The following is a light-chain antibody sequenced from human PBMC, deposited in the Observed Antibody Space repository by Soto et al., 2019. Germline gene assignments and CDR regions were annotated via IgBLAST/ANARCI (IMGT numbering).Light chain of an antibody. J-gene: IGLJ1*01. V-gene: IGLV2-14*01. CDR2: EVS. CDR3: SSYTTSSTL. CDR1: SSDVGGYKY. Sequence: QSALTQPASVSGSPGQSITISCTGTSSDVGGYKYVSWYQHHPGKAPKLMIYEVSNRPSGVSNRFSGSKSGNTASLTISGLQAEDEADYYCSSYTTSSTLFGTGTKVTAL.